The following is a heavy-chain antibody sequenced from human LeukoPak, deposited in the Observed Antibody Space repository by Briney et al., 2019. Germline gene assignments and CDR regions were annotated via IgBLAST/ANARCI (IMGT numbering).Heavy chain of an antibody. Sequence: GASVKVSCKASGYTFTGYYMHWVRQAPGQGLEWMGWINPDNGDTSYAQKFQGRVTMTRDASINTACMELSNLRSDDTAVYYCARDLGSHDVVEWLIPAYWGQGTLVTVSS. CDR1: GYTFTGYY. J-gene: IGHJ4*02. D-gene: IGHD3-3*01. CDR3: ARDLGSHDVVEWLIPAY. CDR2: INPDNGDT. V-gene: IGHV1-2*02.